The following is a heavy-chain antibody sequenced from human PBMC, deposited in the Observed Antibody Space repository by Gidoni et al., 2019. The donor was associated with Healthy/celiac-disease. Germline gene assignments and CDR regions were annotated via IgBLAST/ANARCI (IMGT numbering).Heavy chain of an antibody. V-gene: IGHV3-30*03. CDR3: AVDYYDSSGYYD. Sequence: QVQLVESGGGVVQPGRSLRLSCAASGFPFSSYGMHWVRQAPGKGLEWVAVISYDGSNKYYADSVKGRFTISRDNSKNTLYLQMNSLRAEDTAVYYCAVDYYDSSGYYDWGQGTLVTVSS. CDR2: ISYDGSNK. D-gene: IGHD3-22*01. CDR1: GFPFSSYG. J-gene: IGHJ4*02.